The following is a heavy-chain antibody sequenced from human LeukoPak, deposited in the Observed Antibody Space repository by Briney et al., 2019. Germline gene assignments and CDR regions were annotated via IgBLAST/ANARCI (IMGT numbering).Heavy chain of an antibody. Sequence: SETPSLTCSVSGGSISSYYWSWIRQPPGKGLEWIGFIYYSGSTNYNPSLKSRVTISVDTSKNQFSLKLSSVTAADTAVYYCARAGDTAMVFDYWGQGTLVTVSS. V-gene: IGHV4-59*08. D-gene: IGHD5-18*01. CDR2: IYYSGST. CDR3: ARAGDTAMVFDY. CDR1: GGSISSYY. J-gene: IGHJ4*02.